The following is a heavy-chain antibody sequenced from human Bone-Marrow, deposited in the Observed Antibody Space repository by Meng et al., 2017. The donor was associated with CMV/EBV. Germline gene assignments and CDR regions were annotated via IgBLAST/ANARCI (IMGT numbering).Heavy chain of an antibody. D-gene: IGHD2-2*01. CDR2: YSPSDDRT. V-gene: IGHV1-46*01. Sequence: ASVKVSCKAAGSTFSNLYIHWVRQAPGQGLEWMGVYSPSDDRTTNAQKFQGRVTMTRDTSTSTVFTELASLKSEDMGVYYCAGLTNPGDYWGQGTLVTVSS. J-gene: IGHJ4*02. CDR1: GSTFSNLY. CDR3: AGLTNPGDY.